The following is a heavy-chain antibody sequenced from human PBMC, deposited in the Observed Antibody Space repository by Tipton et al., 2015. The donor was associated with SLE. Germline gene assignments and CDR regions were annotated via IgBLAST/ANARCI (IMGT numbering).Heavy chain of an antibody. J-gene: IGHJ4*02. V-gene: IGHV4-39*07. CDR1: GGSISSSSYY. Sequence: LRLSCTVSGGSISSSSYYRGWIRKPPGKGLEWIGSIYYSGSTYYNPSLKSRVTITLDTSKNQFSLKLSSVTAADTAVYYCARIVAAAGTRYFDYWGQGTLVTVSS. CDR3: ARIVAAAGTRYFDY. CDR2: IYYSGST. D-gene: IGHD6-13*01.